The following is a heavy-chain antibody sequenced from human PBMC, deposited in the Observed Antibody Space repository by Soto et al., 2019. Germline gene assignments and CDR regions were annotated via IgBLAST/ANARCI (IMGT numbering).Heavy chain of an antibody. Sequence: QAQLVQSGAEVTKPGASVKISCKASGYMFTSLRIHWGRQAPGQGLEWMGWINTANGDTKYSLKYEGSITLTRDPSTFTTYLKLTTLTSEDTAVYFCARDRHPTAYYVNDAFNAWGQGTMISVSS. CDR3: ARDRHPTAYYVNDAFNA. J-gene: IGHJ3*01. CDR2: INTANGDT. CDR1: GYMFTSLR. D-gene: IGHD3-10*02. V-gene: IGHV1-3*04.